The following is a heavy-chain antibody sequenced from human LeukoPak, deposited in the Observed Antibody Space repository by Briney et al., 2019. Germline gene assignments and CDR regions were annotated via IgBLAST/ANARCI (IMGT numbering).Heavy chain of an antibody. CDR1: GFTFSTYN. J-gene: IGHJ4*02. CDR2: ISSGSGTI. V-gene: IGHV3-48*01. Sequence: GGSLRLSCAASGFTFSTYNMNWVRQAPGKGLEWVSYISSGSGTIYYADSVKGRFTISRDNAKNSLYLQMNGLRAEDTAVYYCATSTSILDCWGQGTLVTVSS. CDR3: ATSTSILDC.